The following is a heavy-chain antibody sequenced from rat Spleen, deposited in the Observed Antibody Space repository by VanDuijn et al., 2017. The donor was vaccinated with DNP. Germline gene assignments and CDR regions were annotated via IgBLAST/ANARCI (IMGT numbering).Heavy chain of an antibody. Sequence: QVQLKESGPVLVQASETLSLTCTVSGFSLTNYGVSWVRQSPGKGLEWVAAISSGPNTYYNSALKSRLSISRDTSKGQVFLKMNSLQPEDTAIYFCTRRLGTTPFDYWGQGVMVTVSS. D-gene: IGHD1-5*01. CDR3: TRRLGTTPFDY. J-gene: IGHJ2*01. CDR1: GFSLTNYG. V-gene: IGHV2S12*01. CDR2: ISSGPNT.